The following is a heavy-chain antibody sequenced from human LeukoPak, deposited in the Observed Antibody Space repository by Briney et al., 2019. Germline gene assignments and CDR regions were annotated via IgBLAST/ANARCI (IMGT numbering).Heavy chain of an antibody. CDR2: IYTSGST. D-gene: IGHD1-7*01. CDR1: GGSISSYY. CDR3: ARAARRYNWNYWSPLIWFDP. J-gene: IGHJ5*02. Sequence: SETLSLTCTVSGGSISSYYWSWIRQPAGKGLEWIGRIYTSGSTNYNPSLKSRVTMSVDTSKNQFSLKLSSVTAADTAGYYCARAARRYNWNYWSPLIWFDPWGQGTLVTVSS. V-gene: IGHV4-4*07.